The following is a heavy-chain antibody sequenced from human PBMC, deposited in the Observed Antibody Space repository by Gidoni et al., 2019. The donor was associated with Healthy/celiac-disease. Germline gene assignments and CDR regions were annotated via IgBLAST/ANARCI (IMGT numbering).Heavy chain of an antibody. CDR1: GFTFSSYG. J-gene: IGHJ4*02. V-gene: IGHV3-33*01. D-gene: IGHD2-15*01. CDR3: ARGGDIVVVVAARGDAFDY. CDR2: IWYDGSNK. Sequence: QVQLVESGGGVVQPGRSRRLSCAASGFTFSSYGMHWFRKAPGKGLEWVAVIWYDGSNKYYADSVKGRFTISRDNSKNTLYRQMNSLRAEDTAVYYCARGGDIVVVVAARGDAFDYWGQGTLVTVSS.